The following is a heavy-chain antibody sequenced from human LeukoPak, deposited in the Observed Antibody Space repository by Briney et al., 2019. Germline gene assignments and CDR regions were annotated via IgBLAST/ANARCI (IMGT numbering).Heavy chain of an antibody. CDR3: ATVLQAATGAKFDY. J-gene: IGHJ4*02. V-gene: IGHV1-24*01. CDR1: GYTLTELS. D-gene: IGHD6-13*01. CDR2: FDPEDGET. Sequence: ASVKVSCKVSGYTLTELSMHWVRQAPGKGLEWLGGFDPEDGETIYAQKFQGRVTMTEDTFTDTAYMELSSLRFEDTAVYYCATVLQAATGAKFDYWGQGTLVTVSS.